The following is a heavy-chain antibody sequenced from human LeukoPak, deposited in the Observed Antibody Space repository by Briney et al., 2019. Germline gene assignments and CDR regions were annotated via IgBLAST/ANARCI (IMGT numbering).Heavy chain of an antibody. CDR2: ISGGGGST. Sequence: GGSLRLSCAASGFTFTSYSMNWVRQAPGKGLEWVSTISGGGGSTYYADSVKGRFTISRDNSKNTLYLQVYSLRAEDTAVYYCAKGGKWDVTPFDYWGQGTLVTVSS. CDR1: GFTFTSYS. D-gene: IGHD1-26*01. J-gene: IGHJ4*02. CDR3: AKGGKWDVTPFDY. V-gene: IGHV3-23*01.